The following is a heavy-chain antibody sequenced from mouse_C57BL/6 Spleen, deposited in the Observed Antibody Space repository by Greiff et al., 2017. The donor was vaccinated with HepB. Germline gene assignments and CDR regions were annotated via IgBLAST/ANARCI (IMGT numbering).Heavy chain of an antibody. CDR3: TRGNYHYAMDY. Sequence: VQLQQSGAELVRPGASVKLSCTASGFNIKDDYMHWVKQRPEQGLEWIGWIDPENGDTEYASKFQGKATITADTSSNTAYLQLSSLTSEDTAVYYCTRGNYHYAMDYWGQGTSDTVSS. V-gene: IGHV14-4*01. CDR2: IDPENGDT. J-gene: IGHJ4*01. CDR1: GFNIKDDY. D-gene: IGHD2-1*01.